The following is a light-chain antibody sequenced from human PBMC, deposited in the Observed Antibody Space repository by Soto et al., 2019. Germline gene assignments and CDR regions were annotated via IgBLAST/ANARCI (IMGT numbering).Light chain of an antibody. Sequence: IVLTQSPGTLSFSPGEKATPSCRARQSVSSSYLAWYQQKPGQAPRLLIYGASSRATGIPDRFSGSGSGTDFTLTISRLEPEDFAVYYCQQYGSSPRTFGQGTKVDIK. CDR3: QQYGSSPRT. J-gene: IGKJ1*01. CDR2: GAS. CDR1: QSVSSSY. V-gene: IGKV3-20*01.